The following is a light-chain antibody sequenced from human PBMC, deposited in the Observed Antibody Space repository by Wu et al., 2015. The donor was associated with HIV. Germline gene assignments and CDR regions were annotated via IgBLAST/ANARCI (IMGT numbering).Light chain of an antibody. V-gene: IGKV3-20*01. CDR1: QSISSTY. Sequence: EIVLTQSPGILSLSPGERVTLSCRASQSISSTYLAWYQQKPGQAPRLLIYGASNRAPGIPDRFSGSGSGTDFTLTIRRLEPEDFAVYYCQHYGTSLVTFGQGTKVEIK. J-gene: IGKJ1*01. CDR3: QHYGTSLVT. CDR2: GAS.